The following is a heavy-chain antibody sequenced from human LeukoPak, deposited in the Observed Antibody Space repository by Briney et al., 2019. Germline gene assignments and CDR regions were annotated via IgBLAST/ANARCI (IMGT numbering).Heavy chain of an antibody. J-gene: IGHJ3*01. CDR1: GFTVSSNY. CDR2: LYTGGTT. Sequence: PGGSLRLSCAAPGFTVSSNYMTWVRQAPGKGLEWVSVLYTGGTTYYADSVKGRFTISRDNSKNTVYLDMKSLRAEDTAVYYCARAVDIVATTPFDLWGQGTMVTVSS. D-gene: IGHD5-12*01. CDR3: ARAVDIVATTPFDL. V-gene: IGHV3-66*01.